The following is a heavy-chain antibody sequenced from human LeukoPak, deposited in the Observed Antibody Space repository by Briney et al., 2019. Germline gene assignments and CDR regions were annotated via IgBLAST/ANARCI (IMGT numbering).Heavy chain of an antibody. Sequence: ASVKVSCKASGYTFTGYYMHWVRQAPGQGLEWMGWINPNSGNTNYAQKLQGRVTMTTDTSTSTAYMELRSLRSDDTAVYYCARDLGALSGYYYDSSLDYWGQGTLVTVSS. CDR2: INPNSGNT. CDR3: ARDLGALSGYYYDSSLDY. V-gene: IGHV1-18*04. D-gene: IGHD3-22*01. J-gene: IGHJ4*02. CDR1: GYTFTGYY.